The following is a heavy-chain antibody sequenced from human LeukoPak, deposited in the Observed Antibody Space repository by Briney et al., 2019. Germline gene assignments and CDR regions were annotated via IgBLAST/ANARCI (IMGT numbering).Heavy chain of an antibody. CDR2: IYYNGNT. J-gene: IGHJ4*02. CDR3: ASVTPKGYSFDY. Sequence: SETLSLTCTVSGYSISSGYYWGWIRQSPGQGLEWIGSIYYNGNTYYNPSLKSRVTISLDTSKNQFSLKLSPVTAADTAVYYCASVTPKGYSFDYWGLGTLVTVSS. D-gene: IGHD2/OR15-2a*01. V-gene: IGHV4-38-2*02. CDR1: GYSISSGYY.